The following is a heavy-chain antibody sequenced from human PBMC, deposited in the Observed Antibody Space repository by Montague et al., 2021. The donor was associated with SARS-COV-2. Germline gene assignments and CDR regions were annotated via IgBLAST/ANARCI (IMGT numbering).Heavy chain of an antibody. J-gene: IGHJ4*02. Sequence: SETLSLTCSVSGVSISTSGYYWGWVRQSPGKGLEWIVSVHYSGGTNYNPSLESRVTIYVDTSKNMFSVRLRSVTAADTAEYYCARGNSRWWAVGHWGQGNLVTVSS. D-gene: IGHD1/OR15-1a*01. CDR2: VHYSGGT. V-gene: IGHV4-39*01. CDR3: ARGNSRWWAVGH. CDR1: GVSISTSGYY.